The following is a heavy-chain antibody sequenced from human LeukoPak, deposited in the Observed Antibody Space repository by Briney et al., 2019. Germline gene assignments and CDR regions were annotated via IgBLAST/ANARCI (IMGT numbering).Heavy chain of an antibody. CDR2: IYYSGST. J-gene: IGHJ4*02. CDR3: ARVTNPGTSLYYFDY. Sequence: SETLSLTCTVSGGSISSYYWSWIRQPPGKGLEWIGYIYYSGSTNYNPSLKSRVIISVDTSKNQFSLKLNSVTVADTAVYYCARVTNPGTSLYYFDYWGQGTLVTVSS. CDR1: GGSISSYY. V-gene: IGHV4-59*12. D-gene: IGHD3-3*01.